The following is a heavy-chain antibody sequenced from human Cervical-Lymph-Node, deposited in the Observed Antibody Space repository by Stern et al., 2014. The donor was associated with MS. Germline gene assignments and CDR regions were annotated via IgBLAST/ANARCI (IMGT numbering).Heavy chain of an antibody. CDR3: ARGGYYGDSAD. V-gene: IGHV4-61*01. Sequence: QVQLQESGPGLVKPSETLSLTCTVSGGSISFTTYYWSWVRQPPGKGLEWIGYVYYSGSATYSPSLKNRVTISVDTSKNQFSLKLTSVTAADTAVYYCARGGYYGDSADWGRGTLVIVSS. D-gene: IGHD4-17*01. J-gene: IGHJ4*02. CDR1: GGSISFTTYY. CDR2: VYYSGSA.